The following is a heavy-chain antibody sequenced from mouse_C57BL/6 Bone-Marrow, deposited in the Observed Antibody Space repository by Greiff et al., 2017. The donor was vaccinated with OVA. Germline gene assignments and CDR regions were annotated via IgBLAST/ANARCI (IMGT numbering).Heavy chain of an antibody. CDR1: GYTFTSYW. D-gene: IGHD1-1*01. Sequence: VQLQQPGAELVRPGTSVKLSCKASGYTFTSYWMHWVKQRPGQGLEWIGVIDPSDSYTNYNQKFKGKATLTVDTSSSTAYMQLSSLTSEDSAVYYCARGRITTVVATRYFDVWGTGTTVTVSS. CDR3: ARGRITTVVATRYFDV. V-gene: IGHV1-59*01. CDR2: IDPSDSYT. J-gene: IGHJ1*03.